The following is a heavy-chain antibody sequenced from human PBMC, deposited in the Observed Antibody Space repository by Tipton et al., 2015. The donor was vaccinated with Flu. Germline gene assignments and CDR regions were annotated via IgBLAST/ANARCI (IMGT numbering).Heavy chain of an antibody. CDR1: GFAFSNYA. J-gene: IGHJ4*02. D-gene: IGHD4-11*01. Sequence: SLRLSCAASGFAFSNYAMLWVRQAPGKGLEWVSQIGGSGADTHYTDSVRGRFTISRDNSKNTLYLQMNSLRAEDTAIYYCAKDLEGNYCDYFDYWGQGALVSVSS. V-gene: IGHV3-23*01. CDR3: AKDLEGNYCDYFDY. CDR2: IGGSGADT.